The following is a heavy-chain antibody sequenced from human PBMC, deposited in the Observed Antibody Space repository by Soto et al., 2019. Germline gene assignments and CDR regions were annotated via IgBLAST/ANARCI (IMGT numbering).Heavy chain of an antibody. CDR3: ARVGGGWLVRKDYYYYMDV. V-gene: IGHV4-34*01. J-gene: IGHJ6*03. CDR2: INHSGST. CDR1: GGSFSGYY. Sequence: SETLSLTCAVYGGSFSGYYWSWIRQPPGKGLEWIGEINHSGSTNYNPSLKSRVTISVDTSKNQFSLKLSSVTAADTAVYYCARVGGGWLVRKDYYYYMDVWGKGTTVTVSS. D-gene: IGHD6-19*01.